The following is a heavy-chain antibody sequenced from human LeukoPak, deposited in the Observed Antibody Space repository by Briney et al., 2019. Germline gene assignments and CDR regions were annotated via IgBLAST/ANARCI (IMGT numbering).Heavy chain of an antibody. V-gene: IGHV3-74*01. J-gene: IGHJ3*02. CDR3: ARAWVIARLGDAFDI. Sequence: PGGSLRLSCAASGFTFSSYSMNWVRQAPGKGLVWVSRINSDGSSTSYADSVKGRFTISRDNSKNTLYLQMNSLRAEDTAVYYCARAWVIARLGDAFDIWGQGTMVTVSS. CDR1: GFTFSSYS. D-gene: IGHD2-21*01. CDR2: INSDGSST.